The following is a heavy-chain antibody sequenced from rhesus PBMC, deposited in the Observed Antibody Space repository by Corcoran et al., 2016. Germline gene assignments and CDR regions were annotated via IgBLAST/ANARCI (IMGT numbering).Heavy chain of an antibody. Sequence: QVQLQESGPGLVKPSETLSLTCAVSGYSISSGYGWGWIRQPPGKGLEWIGQVYGGSGSTYYNPSLKVPVTVSKDTSKIQFALKLSSVTAADTAVYYCARVRIAAGLYFDYWGQGVLVTVSS. CDR2: VYGGSGST. V-gene: IGHV4-127*01. J-gene: IGHJ4*01. CDR1: GYSISSGYG. CDR3: ARVRIAAGLYFDY. D-gene: IGHD6-13*01.